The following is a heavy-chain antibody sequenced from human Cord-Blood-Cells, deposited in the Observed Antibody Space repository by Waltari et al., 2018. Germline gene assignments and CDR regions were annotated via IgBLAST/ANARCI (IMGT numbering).Heavy chain of an antibody. Sequence: QVQLVQSGAEVKKPGSSVKVSCKASGGTFSSYAISWVRPAPGKGLEWMGGSIPIFGTANYAQKFQGRVTITADESTSTAYMELSSLRSEDTAVYYCARGVAGTGWELDFDYWGQGTLVTVSS. V-gene: IGHV1-69*01. D-gene: IGHD1-26*01. CDR1: GGTFSSYA. CDR3: ARGVAGTGWELDFDY. J-gene: IGHJ4*02. CDR2: SIPIFGTA.